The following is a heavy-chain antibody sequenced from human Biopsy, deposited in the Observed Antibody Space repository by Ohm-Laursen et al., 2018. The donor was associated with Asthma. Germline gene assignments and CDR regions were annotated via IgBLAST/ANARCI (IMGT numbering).Heavy chain of an antibody. CDR1: GGPINIGDNY. CDR3: ARASVAASSNWFDP. J-gene: IGHJ5*02. Sequence: TLSLTCSVSGGPINIGDNYWSWIRQHTVKGLEWIGHIYYSGSTYYNPSLKSRVSISLDTSKNQFSLKLSSVTAADTAVYYCARASVAASSNWFDPWGQGNLVTVSS. V-gene: IGHV4-30-4*08. D-gene: IGHD6-19*01. CDR2: IYYSGST.